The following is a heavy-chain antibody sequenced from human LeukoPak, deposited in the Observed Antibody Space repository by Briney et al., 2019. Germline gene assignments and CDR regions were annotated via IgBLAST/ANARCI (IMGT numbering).Heavy chain of an antibody. J-gene: IGHJ4*02. D-gene: IGHD6-6*01. CDR2: ISANGGST. CDR1: GFTFSTYA. V-gene: IGHV3-23*01. Sequence: PGGSLRLSCAASGFTFSTYAMSWVRQAPGKGLEWVSAISANGGSTYYADSVKGRFTISRDNAKNSLYLQMNSLRAEDTAVYYCARARRIAARLGGYYFDYWGQGTLVTVSS. CDR3: ARARRIAARLGGYYFDY.